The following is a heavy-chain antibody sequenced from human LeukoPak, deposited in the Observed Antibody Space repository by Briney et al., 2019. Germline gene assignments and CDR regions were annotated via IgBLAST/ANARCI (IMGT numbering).Heavy chain of an antibody. CDR3: ARDVPRGTGYMDV. V-gene: IGHV4-59*01. Sequence: PSETLSLTSTVSGGSIKNYSWTWIRPPPGEGLEWIGYIYFSGSTSSNPSLKSRVTISVDTSKNQFSLRLKYVTAADTAVYYCARDVPRGTGYMDVWGKGTTVTVSS. J-gene: IGHJ6*03. CDR2: IYFSGST. D-gene: IGHD3-10*01. CDR1: GGSIKNYS.